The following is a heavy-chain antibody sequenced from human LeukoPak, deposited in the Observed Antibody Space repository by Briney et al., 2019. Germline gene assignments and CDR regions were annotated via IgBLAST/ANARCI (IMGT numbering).Heavy chain of an antibody. CDR1: GVSISSSNW. D-gene: IGHD3-10*01. Sequence: SGTLSLTCAVCGVSISSSNWWSRVRQPPGEGLGWIGEIYHSGSTNYNPSLKSRVTISVDKSKNQFSLKLSSVTAADTAVYYCARVGGYGSAEGRNYYYGMDVWGQGNTVTVSS. J-gene: IGHJ6*01. CDR3: ARVGGYGSAEGRNYYYGMDV. CDR2: IYHSGST. V-gene: IGHV4-4*02.